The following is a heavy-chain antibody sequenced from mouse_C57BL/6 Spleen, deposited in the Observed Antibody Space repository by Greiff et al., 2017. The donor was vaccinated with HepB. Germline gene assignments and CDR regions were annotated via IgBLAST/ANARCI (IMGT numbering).Heavy chain of an antibody. J-gene: IGHJ4*01. CDR2: INPYNGGT. V-gene: IGHV1-19*01. CDR1: GYTFTDYY. Sequence: EVQLQQSGPVLVKPGASVKMSCKASGYTFTDYYMNWVKQSHGKSLEWIGVINPYNGGTSYNQKFKGKATLTVDKSSSTAYMELNSLTSGDSAVYYCARSRIGYGSSFYAMDYWGQGTSVTVSS. D-gene: IGHD1-1*01. CDR3: ARSRIGYGSSFYAMDY.